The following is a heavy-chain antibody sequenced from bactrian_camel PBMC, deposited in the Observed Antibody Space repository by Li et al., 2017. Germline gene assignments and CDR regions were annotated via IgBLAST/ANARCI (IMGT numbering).Heavy chain of an antibody. Sequence: DVQLVESGGGSVQAGGSLRLSCEISLYIYSSYCMGWFRQAPGKERAAVAAHYTGTATTYVADSVKGRFTISQDSSSKSVTLEMTKLKPEDTAMYYCMAARSFGSWLRQTGEIHWGQGTQVTVS. J-gene: IGHJ4*01. CDR2: HYTGTATT. D-gene: IGHD1*01. V-gene: IGHV3S40*01. CDR3: MAARSFGSWLRQTGEIH. CDR1: LYIYSSYC.